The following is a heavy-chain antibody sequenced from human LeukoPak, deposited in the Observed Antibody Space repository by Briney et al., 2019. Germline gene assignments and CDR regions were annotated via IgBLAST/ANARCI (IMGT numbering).Heavy chain of an antibody. V-gene: IGHV3-21*04. CDR1: GFTFSSYS. J-gene: IGHJ5*02. Sequence: GGSLRLSCAASGFTFSSYSMNWVRQAPGKGLEWVSSISSSSSYIYYADSVKGRFTISRDNAKNSLYLQMNSLRAEDMALYYCAKDTTSEAIGWFDPWGQGTLVTVSS. D-gene: IGHD1-1*01. CDR2: ISSSSSYI. CDR3: AKDTTSEAIGWFDP.